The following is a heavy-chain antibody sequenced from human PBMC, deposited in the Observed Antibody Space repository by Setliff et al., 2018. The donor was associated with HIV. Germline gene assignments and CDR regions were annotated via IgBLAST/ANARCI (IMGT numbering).Heavy chain of an antibody. Sequence: ASVKVSCKTSGYTFVNYYVNWVRQAPGQGLEWIGTMNCMNGDTSYAQSLKGRVTVARDTSTSTVYMDLSSLRPEDTAVYYCARETQTNSGSYLAWGQGTLVTVSS. J-gene: IGHJ4*02. CDR1: GYTFVNYY. D-gene: IGHD3-10*01. V-gene: IGHV1-46*01. CDR3: ARETQTNSGSYLA. CDR2: MNCMNGDT.